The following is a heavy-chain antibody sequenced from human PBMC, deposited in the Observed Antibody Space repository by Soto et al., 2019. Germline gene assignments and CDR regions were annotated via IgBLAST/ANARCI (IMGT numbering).Heavy chain of an antibody. V-gene: IGHV3-23*01. CDR2: ISGSGGST. CDR3: AKPITMVRGVIGFIDY. D-gene: IGHD3-10*01. J-gene: IGHJ4*02. Sequence: RLSCAASGFTFCSYAMSWVRQAPGEGLEWVSAISGSGGSTYYADSVKGRFTISRDNSKNTLYLQMNSLRAEDTAVYYCAKPITMVRGVIGFIDYWGQGTLVTVSS. CDR1: GFTFCSYA.